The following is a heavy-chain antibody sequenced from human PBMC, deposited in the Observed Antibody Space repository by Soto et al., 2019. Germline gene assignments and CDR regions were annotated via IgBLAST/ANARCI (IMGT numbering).Heavy chain of an antibody. J-gene: IGHJ4*02. Sequence: QVQLQESGPGLVKPSETLSLTCTVSGGSISSYYWSWIRQPPGKGLEWIGYIYYSGRTNYNPSRKSTATISVDTSKNQFTLKLISVTAADTAVYYCASRYGYSFDYWGQGTLVTVSS. CDR3: ASRYGYSFDY. D-gene: IGHD1-1*01. CDR2: IYYSGRT. V-gene: IGHV4-59*08. CDR1: GGSISSYY.